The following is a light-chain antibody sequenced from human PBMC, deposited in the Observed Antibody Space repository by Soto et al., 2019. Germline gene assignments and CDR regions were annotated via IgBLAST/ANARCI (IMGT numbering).Light chain of an antibody. V-gene: IGKV3-15*01. Sequence: EIVMTQSTATLSVSPGEGATLSCRASQSVRSNVAWYYQKPGQAPRLLIYRASSRAAGLPDRFSGSGSETEFTLTISTLQSEDFAVYYCQQYNKWPITFGQGTRLEIK. J-gene: IGKJ5*01. CDR2: RAS. CDR3: QQYNKWPIT. CDR1: QSVRSN.